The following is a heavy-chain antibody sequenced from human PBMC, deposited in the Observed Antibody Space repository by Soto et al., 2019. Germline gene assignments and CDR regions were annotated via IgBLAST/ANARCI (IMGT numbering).Heavy chain of an antibody. CDR3: AKDVLRFLEWPPDAFDI. CDR1: GFTFSSYA. CDR2: ISGSGGST. V-gene: IGHV3-23*01. J-gene: IGHJ3*02. D-gene: IGHD3-3*01. Sequence: GGSLRLSCAASGFTFSSYAMCWVCQAPGKGLEWVSAISGSGGSTYYADSVKGRFTISRDNSKNTLYLQMNSLRAEDTAVYYCAKDVLRFLEWPPDAFDIWGQGTMVTVSS.